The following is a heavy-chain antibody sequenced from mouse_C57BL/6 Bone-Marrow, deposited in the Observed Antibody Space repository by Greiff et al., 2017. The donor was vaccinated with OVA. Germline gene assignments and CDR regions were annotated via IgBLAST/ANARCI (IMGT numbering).Heavy chain of an antibody. CDR2: IDPETGGT. Sequence: QVQLQQSGAELVRPGASVTLSCKASGYTFTDYEMHWVKQTPVNGLEWIGAIDPETGGTAYNQKFKGKALLTADKSYSTAYMELRSLTSEDSAVYYCTRGYSNCYAMDYWGQGTSVTVSS. D-gene: IGHD2-5*01. J-gene: IGHJ4*01. V-gene: IGHV1-15*01. CDR1: GYTFTDYE. CDR3: TRGYSNCYAMDY.